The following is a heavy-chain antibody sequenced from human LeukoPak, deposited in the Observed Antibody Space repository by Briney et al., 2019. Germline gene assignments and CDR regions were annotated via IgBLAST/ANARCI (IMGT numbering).Heavy chain of an antibody. CDR2: INHSGST. Sequence: SETLSLTCAVYGGSFSGYYWSWIRQPPGKGLEWIGEINHSGSTNYNPSLKSRVTISVDTSKNQFSLKLSSVTAADTAVYYCARVVIAAAGTFDNWGQRTPGTVSS. J-gene: IGHJ4*02. CDR3: ARVVIAAAGTFDN. V-gene: IGHV4-34*01. CDR1: GGSFSGYY. D-gene: IGHD6-13*01.